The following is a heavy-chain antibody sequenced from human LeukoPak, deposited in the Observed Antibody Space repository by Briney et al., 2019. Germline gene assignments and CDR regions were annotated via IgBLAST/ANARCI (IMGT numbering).Heavy chain of an antibody. CDR3: ARDCQWGGGDQGVGSFDP. V-gene: IGHV4-30-4*01. J-gene: IGHJ5*02. Sequence: KSSETLSLTCTVSGGSISSGDYYWSWIRQPPGKGLEGIGYIYYSGSTYYNPSLKSRVTISVDTSKNQFSLKLSSVTAADTAVYYCARDCQWGGGDQGVGSFDPWGQGTLVTVSS. CDR2: IYYSGST. CDR1: GGSISSGDYY. D-gene: IGHD2-21*02.